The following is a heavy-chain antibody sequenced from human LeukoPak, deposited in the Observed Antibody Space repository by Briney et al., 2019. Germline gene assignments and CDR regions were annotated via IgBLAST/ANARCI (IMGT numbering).Heavy chain of an antibody. J-gene: IGHJ3*02. CDR3: ARDLDQLLWSGAFDI. Sequence: GGSLRLSCAASGFTFSSYGMHWVRQAPGNGQERVAVIWYDGSNKYYADSVKGRFTISRDNSKNTLHLQMNSLRAEDTAVYYCARDLDQLLWSGAFDIWGQGTMVTVSS. CDR1: GFTFSSYG. CDR2: IWYDGSNK. V-gene: IGHV3-33*01. D-gene: IGHD2-2*01.